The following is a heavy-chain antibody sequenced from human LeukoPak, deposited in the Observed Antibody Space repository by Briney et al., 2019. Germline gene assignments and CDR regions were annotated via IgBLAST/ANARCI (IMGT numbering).Heavy chain of an antibody. V-gene: IGHV4-59*01. CDR1: GGSISSYY. CDR3: ARPGVGSGRYGAFDI. CDR2: IYYSGST. Sequence: SETLSPTCTVSGGSISSYYWSWIRQPPGKGLEWIGYIYYSGSTNYNPSLKSRVTISVDTSKNQFSLKLSSVTAADTAVYYCARPGVGSGRYGAFDIWGRGTMVTVSS. J-gene: IGHJ3*02. D-gene: IGHD5-18*01.